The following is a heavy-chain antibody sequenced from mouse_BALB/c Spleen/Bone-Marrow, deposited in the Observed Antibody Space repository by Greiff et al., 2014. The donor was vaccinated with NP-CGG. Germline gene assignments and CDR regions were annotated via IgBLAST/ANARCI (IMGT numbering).Heavy chain of an antibody. D-gene: IGHD3-1*01. V-gene: IGHV1-5*01. CDR1: GYTFSNYW. J-gene: IGHJ2*01. CDR3: TTLARTSFDY. CDR2: IYPGNSDT. Sequence: EVQLQQSGTVLARPGAAVKMSCKASGYTFSNYWMHWVKQRPGQGLEWIGTIYPGNSDTTYNQKFKGKAKLTAVTSTSTAYMDLSSLTNEDSAVYYCTTLARTSFDYWGQGTTLTVSS.